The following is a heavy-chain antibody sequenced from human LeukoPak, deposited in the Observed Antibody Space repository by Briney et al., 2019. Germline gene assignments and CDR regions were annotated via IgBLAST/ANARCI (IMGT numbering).Heavy chain of an antibody. CDR3: ARVEFSSSPNFDY. CDR1: GGSISSHY. D-gene: IGHD6-6*01. J-gene: IGHJ4*02. V-gene: IGHV4-59*11. Sequence: PSETLSLTCTVSGGSISSHYWSWIRQPPGKGLEWIGYIYYSGSTNYNPSLESRVTISVDTSKNQFSLKLSSVAAADTAVYYCARVEFSSSPNFDYWGQGTLVTVSS. CDR2: IYYSGST.